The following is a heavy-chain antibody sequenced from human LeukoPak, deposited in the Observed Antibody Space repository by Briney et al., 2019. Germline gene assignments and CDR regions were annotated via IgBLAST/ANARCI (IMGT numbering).Heavy chain of an antibody. CDR3: AREYCSGGSCYADY. CDR1: GFTVSSNY. D-gene: IGHD2-15*01. CDR2: IYSGGST. V-gene: IGHV3-66*01. Sequence: GGSLRLSCAASGFTVSSNYMSWVRQAPGRGLEWVSVIYSGGSTYYADSVKGRFTISRDNSKNTLYLQMNSLRAEDTAVYYCAREYCSGGSCYADYWGQGTLVTVSS. J-gene: IGHJ4*02.